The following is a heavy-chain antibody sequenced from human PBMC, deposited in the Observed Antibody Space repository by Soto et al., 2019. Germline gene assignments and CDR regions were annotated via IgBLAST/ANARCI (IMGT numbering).Heavy chain of an antibody. Sequence: GGSLRLSCAASGFTFSSYWMSWVRQAPGKGLEWVANIKQDGSEKYYVDSVKGRFTISGDNAKNSLYLQMNSLRAEDTAVYYCARREDSSGWYWFDPWGQGTLVTVSS. CDR3: ARREDSSGWYWFDP. CDR2: IKQDGSEK. V-gene: IGHV3-7*01. CDR1: GFTFSSYW. D-gene: IGHD6-19*01. J-gene: IGHJ5*02.